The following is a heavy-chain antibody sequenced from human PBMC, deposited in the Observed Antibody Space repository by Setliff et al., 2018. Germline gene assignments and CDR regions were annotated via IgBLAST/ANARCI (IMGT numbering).Heavy chain of an antibody. V-gene: IGHV4-39*01. Sequence: KASETLSLTCTVSNGSISSGNCFWGWIRQPPGKGLEWMGSIFYTGSTYYSPSLKSRVTMSIDTSKNQFSLNLNSVTAADTAVYYCARQPYSTTYYYYYYYMDVWGKGTTVTVSS. CDR2: IFYTGST. D-gene: IGHD6-13*01. CDR3: ARQPYSTTYYYYYYYMDV. CDR1: NGSISSGNCF. J-gene: IGHJ6*03.